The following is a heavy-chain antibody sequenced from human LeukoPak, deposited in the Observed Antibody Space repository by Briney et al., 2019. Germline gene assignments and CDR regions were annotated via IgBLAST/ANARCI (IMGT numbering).Heavy chain of an antibody. Sequence: SETLSLTCAVYGGSFSGYYWSWIRQPPGQGLEWIGEITHSGSTNYNPSLKSRVTISVDTSKNQFSLKLSSVTAADTAVYYCARDSSTVTTRHFDYWGQGTLVTVSS. CDR3: ARDSSTVTTRHFDY. CDR2: ITHSGST. V-gene: IGHV4-34*01. J-gene: IGHJ4*02. CDR1: GGSFSGYY. D-gene: IGHD4-17*01.